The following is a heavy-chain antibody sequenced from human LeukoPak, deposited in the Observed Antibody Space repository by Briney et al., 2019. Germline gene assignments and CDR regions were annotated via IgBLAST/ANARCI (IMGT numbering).Heavy chain of an antibody. V-gene: IGHV5-51*01. J-gene: IGHJ5*02. Sequence: GESLKISCKGSGYSFTSYWIGWVRQMPGKGLEWMGIIYPGDSDTRYSPSFQGQVTISADKSISTAYLQWRSLKTSDTAMYYCARGGWFGELRVDWFDPWGQGTLVTVSS. CDR2: IYPGDSDT. CDR3: ARGGWFGELRVDWFDP. D-gene: IGHD3-10*01. CDR1: GYSFTSYW.